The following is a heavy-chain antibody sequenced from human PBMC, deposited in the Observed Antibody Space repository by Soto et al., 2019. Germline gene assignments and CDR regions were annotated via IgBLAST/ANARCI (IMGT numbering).Heavy chain of an antibody. Sequence: QVTLKESGPVLVKPTETLTLTCTVSGFSLSNARMGVSWIRQPPGKALEWLAHIFSNDEKSYSTSLKSRLTNSKDTTKSQVVLTMTNMDPVDTATYYCARIRGIPIVRGGQGAEYYFDHRGQGTLVTVSS. V-gene: IGHV2-26*01. D-gene: IGHD3-10*01. CDR1: GFSLSNARMG. CDR3: ARIRGIPIVRGGQGAEYYFDH. CDR2: IFSNDEK. J-gene: IGHJ4*02.